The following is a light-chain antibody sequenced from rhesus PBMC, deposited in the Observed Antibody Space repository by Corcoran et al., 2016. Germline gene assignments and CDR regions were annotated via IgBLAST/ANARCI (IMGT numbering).Light chain of an antibody. V-gene: IGLV2-32*02. Sequence: QAALTQARSVSGSPGQSVTISCTGASSDIGTYNYVSWYQQHPGTAPKLIIYEVRQRTSGVSDRFSASKSANKASLTITGLQAVDEADDYCASYGGSDTYIFGVGTRLTVL. CDR1: SSDIGTYNY. J-gene: IGLJ1*01. CDR3: ASYGGSDTYI. CDR2: EVR.